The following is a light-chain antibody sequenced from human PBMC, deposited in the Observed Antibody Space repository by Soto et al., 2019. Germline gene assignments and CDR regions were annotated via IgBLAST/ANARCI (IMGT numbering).Light chain of an antibody. CDR3: HQYYNWWT. J-gene: IGKJ1*01. CDR1: QSVGSN. V-gene: IGKV3-15*01. CDR2: GAS. Sequence: EIVMTQSPATLSVSPGERATLSCRTSQSVGSNLAWYQQKPGQAPRLLIYGASTRAIGIPARFSGSGSGTEFTLTISGLQSEDLAVYYCHQYYNWWTFGQGTKVDIK.